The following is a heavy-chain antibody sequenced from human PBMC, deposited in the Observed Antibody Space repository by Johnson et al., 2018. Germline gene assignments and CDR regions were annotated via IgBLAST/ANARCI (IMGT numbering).Heavy chain of an antibody. V-gene: IGHV3-11*04. CDR3: AREGGYCSGGSCYSYYYYYYMDV. D-gene: IGHD2-15*01. CDR1: GFTFSDYY. Sequence: QVQLVESGGGLVKXGGSLRLSCAASGFTFSDYYMSWIRQAPGKGLEWVSYISSSGSTIYYTDSVKGRFIISRDNAKNSLYLQMNSLRAEDTAVYYCAREGGYCSGGSCYSYYYYYYMDVWGKGTTVTVSS. CDR2: ISSSGSTI. J-gene: IGHJ6*03.